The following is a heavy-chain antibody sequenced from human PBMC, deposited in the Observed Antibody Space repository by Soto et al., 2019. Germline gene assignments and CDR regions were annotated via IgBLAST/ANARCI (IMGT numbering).Heavy chain of an antibody. CDR2: IYYSGST. CDR1: GGSISSSSYY. CDR3: ARLDREAVAAKLDY. V-gene: IGHV4-39*01. Sequence: PSETLSLTCTVSGGSISSSSYYWGWIRQPPGKGLEWIGSIYYSGSTYYNPSLKSRVTISVDTSKNQFSLKLSSVTAADTAVYYCARLDREAVAAKLDYWGQGTLVTVSS. D-gene: IGHD6-19*01. J-gene: IGHJ4*02.